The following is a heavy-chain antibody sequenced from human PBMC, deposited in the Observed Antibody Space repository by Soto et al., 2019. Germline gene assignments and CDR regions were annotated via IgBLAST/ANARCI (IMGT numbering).Heavy chain of an antibody. D-gene: IGHD6-13*01. CDR3: ARGPVAAAGRYFDK. J-gene: IGHJ4*02. CDR1: GCSISSYY. V-gene: IGHV4-59*08. CDR2: IYYSGST. Sequence: SETLSLTCTVSGCSISSYYWSWIRQPPGKGLEWIGYIYYSGSTNYNPSLKSRVTISVDTSKNQFSLKLSSVTAADTAVYYCARGPVAAAGRYFDKWGKGTLVRVSS.